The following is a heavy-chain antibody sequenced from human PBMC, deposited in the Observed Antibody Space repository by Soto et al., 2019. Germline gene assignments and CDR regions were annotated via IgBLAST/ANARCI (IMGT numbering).Heavy chain of an antibody. CDR1: GGSISSSSYY. CDR3: ASRGGSSPFDY. J-gene: IGHJ4*02. CDR2: IYYSGST. V-gene: IGHV4-39*01. D-gene: IGHD1-26*01. Sequence: QLQLQESGPGLVKPSETLSLTCTVSGGSISSSSYYWGWIRQSPGKGLEWIGNIYYSGSTYYNPSLRSRVTTSVDTSKNQFSLKLSSVTAADTAVYYCASRGGSSPFDYWGQGTLVTVSS.